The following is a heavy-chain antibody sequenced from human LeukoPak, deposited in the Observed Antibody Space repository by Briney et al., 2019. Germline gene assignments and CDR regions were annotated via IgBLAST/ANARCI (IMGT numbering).Heavy chain of an antibody. CDR2: ISAYNGNT. V-gene: IGHV1-18*04. CDR1: GYTFTSYY. J-gene: IGHJ6*03. Sequence: ASVKVSCKASGYTFTSYYMHWVRQAPGQGLEWMGWISAYNGNTNYAQKLQGRVTMTTDTSTSTAYMELRSLRSDDTAVYYCARFLVLRYFDWLPYYYYYMDVWGKGTTVTVSS. D-gene: IGHD3-9*01. CDR3: ARFLVLRYFDWLPYYYYYMDV.